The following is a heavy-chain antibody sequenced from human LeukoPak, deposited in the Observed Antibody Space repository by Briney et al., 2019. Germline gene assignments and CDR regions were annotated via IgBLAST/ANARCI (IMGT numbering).Heavy chain of an antibody. CDR1: GGTFSSYA. Sequence: SVKVSCKASGGTFSSYAISWVRQAPGQGLEWMGGIIPIFGTANYAQKFQGRVTITTDESTSTAYMELSSLRSEDTAVYYCARDSTIFGVVTHHDAFDIWGQGTMVTVSS. CDR2: IIPIFGTA. V-gene: IGHV1-69*05. D-gene: IGHD3-3*01. J-gene: IGHJ3*02. CDR3: ARDSTIFGVVTHHDAFDI.